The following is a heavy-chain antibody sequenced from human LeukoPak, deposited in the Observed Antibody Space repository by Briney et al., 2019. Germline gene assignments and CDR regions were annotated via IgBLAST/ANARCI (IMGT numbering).Heavy chain of an antibody. CDR2: INAGNGNT. J-gene: IGHJ6*02. CDR1: GYTFTSYA. CDR3: ARDSGTYYDFWSGYYGMDV. D-gene: IGHD3-3*01. V-gene: IGHV1-3*01. Sequence: PGASVKVSCKASGYTFTSYAMHWVRQAPGQRLEWMGWINAGNGNTKYSQKFQGRVTITRDTSASTAYMELSSLRSEDTAVYCCARDSGTYYDFWSGYYGMDVWGQGTTVTVSS.